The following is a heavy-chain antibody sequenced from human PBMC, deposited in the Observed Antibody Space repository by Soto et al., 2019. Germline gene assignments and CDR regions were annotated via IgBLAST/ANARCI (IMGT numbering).Heavy chain of an antibody. Sequence: KPSETLSLTCTVSGGSITSDYSCWSWIRQPPGEGLEWIGHIFDSGTTYTNPSLRSQVAISLDTSKNHFSLTLSSVTAADTAVYYCARGPSGDKVHYWGQGALVTVSS. CDR3: ARGPSGDKVHY. CDR1: GGSITSDYSC. D-gene: IGHD7-27*01. J-gene: IGHJ4*02. CDR2: IFDSGTT. V-gene: IGHV4-30-4*01.